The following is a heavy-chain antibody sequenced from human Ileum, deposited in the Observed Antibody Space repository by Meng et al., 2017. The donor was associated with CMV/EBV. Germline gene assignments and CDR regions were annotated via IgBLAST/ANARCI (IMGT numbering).Heavy chain of an antibody. CDR3: ARVRPVYSYGYIAFDI. CDR2: INPNSGGT. J-gene: IGHJ3*02. Sequence: ASVKVSCKASGYTFTGYYMHWVRQAPGQGLEWMGWINPNSGGTNYAQKFQGRVTMTRDTSISTAYMELSRLRSDDTAVYYCARVRPVYSYGYIAFDIWGQGTMVTVSS. CDR1: GYTFTGYY. V-gene: IGHV1-2*02. D-gene: IGHD5-18*01.